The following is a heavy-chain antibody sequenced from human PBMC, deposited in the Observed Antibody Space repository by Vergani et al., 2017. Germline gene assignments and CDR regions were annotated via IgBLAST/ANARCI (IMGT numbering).Heavy chain of an antibody. CDR1: EFTFSNYA. CDR3: ARDGWELLDYFYYMDV. J-gene: IGHJ6*03. Sequence: EVQLLESGGGLVQPGGSLRLTCAASEFTFSNYAMNWVRQAPGQGLGWVSGINSDGDSTSYADSVKGRFTISRDNAKNTLYLQMDSLRAEDTAVYYCARDGWELLDYFYYMDVWGKGTTVTVSS. CDR2: INSDGDST. V-gene: IGHV3-74*01. D-gene: IGHD1-26*01.